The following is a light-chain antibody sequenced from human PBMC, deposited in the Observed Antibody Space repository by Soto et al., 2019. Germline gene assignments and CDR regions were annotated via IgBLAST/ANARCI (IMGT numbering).Light chain of an antibody. CDR3: QQYNTWPLT. V-gene: IGKV3-15*01. CDR1: QSVSSN. Sequence: ETVMTQSPATLSVSPGERPTLSCRASQSVSSNLAWYQQKPGQAPRLLIYDASTMATGIPARFSGSGSGTEFTLTISSLQSEDFAVYYCQQYNTWPLTFGAGTKVDIK. J-gene: IGKJ3*01. CDR2: DAS.